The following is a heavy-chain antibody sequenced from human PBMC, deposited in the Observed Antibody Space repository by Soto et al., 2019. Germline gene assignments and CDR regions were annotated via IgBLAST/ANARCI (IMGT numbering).Heavy chain of an antibody. CDR3: ARAYCSGGSCCFDY. D-gene: IGHD2-15*01. Sequence: QVQLVESGGGVVQPGRSLRLSCAASGFTFSSYAMHWVRQAPGKGLAWVAVISYDGSNKYYADSVKGRFTISRDNSKNTLYLQMNSLRAEDTAVYYCARAYCSGGSCCFDYWGQGTLVTVSS. V-gene: IGHV3-30-3*01. J-gene: IGHJ4*02. CDR1: GFTFSSYA. CDR2: ISYDGSNK.